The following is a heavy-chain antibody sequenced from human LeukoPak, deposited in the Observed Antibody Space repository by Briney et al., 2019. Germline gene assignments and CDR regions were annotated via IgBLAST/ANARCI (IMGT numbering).Heavy chain of an antibody. CDR3: ARESSSWYAASDFDI. Sequence: ASVKVSCKASGYTFTGYYMHWVRQAPGQGLEWMGWINPNSGGTNYAQKFQGRVTMTRDTSISTAYMELRSLRSDDTAVYYCARESSSWYAASDFDIWGQGTMVTVSS. CDR1: GYTFTGYY. J-gene: IGHJ3*02. CDR2: INPNSGGT. V-gene: IGHV1-2*02. D-gene: IGHD6-13*01.